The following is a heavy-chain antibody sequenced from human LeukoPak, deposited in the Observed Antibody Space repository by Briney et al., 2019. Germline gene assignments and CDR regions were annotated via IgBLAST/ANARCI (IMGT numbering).Heavy chain of an antibody. D-gene: IGHD6-13*01. Sequence: PGGSLRLSCAASGFTFSSYSMNWVRQAPGKGLDWVSYISSSSSTIYYADSVKGRFTISRDNAKNSLYLQMNSLRAEDTAVYYCARDRAGPHFDYWGQGTLVTVSS. CDR2: ISSSSSTI. J-gene: IGHJ4*02. CDR3: ARDRAGPHFDY. CDR1: GFTFSSYS. V-gene: IGHV3-48*01.